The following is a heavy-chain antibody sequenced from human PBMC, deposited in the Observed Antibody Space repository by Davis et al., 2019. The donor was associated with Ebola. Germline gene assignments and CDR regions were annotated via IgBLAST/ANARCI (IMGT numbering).Heavy chain of an antibody. CDR1: GYTFTNYY. Sequence: ASVKVSCKASGYTFTNYYMHWVRQAPGQGLEWMGMINPNDGRTIYAQKFQGRVTITADESTSTVLMELSSLRPEDTAVYYCARVWDGGPAYWGQGTLVTVSS. J-gene: IGHJ4*02. CDR3: ARVWDGGPAY. CDR2: INPNDGRT. V-gene: IGHV1-46*01. D-gene: IGHD3-16*01.